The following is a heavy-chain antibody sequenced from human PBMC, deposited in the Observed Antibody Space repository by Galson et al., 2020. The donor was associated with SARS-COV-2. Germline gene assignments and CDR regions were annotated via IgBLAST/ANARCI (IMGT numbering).Heavy chain of an antibody. J-gene: IGHJ4*02. CDR1: GFTFSSYA. CDR2: VSGNGART. Sequence: GGSLRLSCAASGFTFSSYAMSWVRQVPGKGLEWIATVSGNGARTNYVDSVKGRFTISKDRSTNSLHLQMNSLSAEDTAVYYCVQIIENFDYFWGTISGGYFESWGQGTVVIVSS. V-gene: IGHV3-23*01. CDR3: VQIIENFDYFWGTISGGYFES. D-gene: IGHD3-16*01.